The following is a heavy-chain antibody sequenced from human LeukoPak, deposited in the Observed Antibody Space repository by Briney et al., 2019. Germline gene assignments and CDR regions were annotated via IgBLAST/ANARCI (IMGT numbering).Heavy chain of an antibody. J-gene: IGHJ4*02. CDR2: INPNSGGT. Sequence: ASVKVSCKASGYTFAGYYMHWVRQAPGQGLEWMGWINPNSGGTNYAQKFQGRVTMTRDTSISTAYMELSRLRSDDTAVYYCARDDQYYYGSGTFDYWGQGTLVTVSS. V-gene: IGHV1-2*02. D-gene: IGHD3-10*01. CDR1: GYTFAGYY. CDR3: ARDDQYYYGSGTFDY.